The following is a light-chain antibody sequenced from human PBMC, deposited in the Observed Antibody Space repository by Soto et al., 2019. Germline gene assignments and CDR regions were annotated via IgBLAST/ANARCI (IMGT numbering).Light chain of an antibody. Sequence: EIVMTQSPATLSLSPGERATLSCRASQSVSSDLAWYLQKPGQAPSLLVYGASTRATGMPARFSGSGSGTEFTLTISSLQSEDFAVYYCQQYNIWPHTFGQGTKLEIK. V-gene: IGKV3-15*01. CDR1: QSVSSD. CDR2: GAS. CDR3: QQYNIWPHT. J-gene: IGKJ2*01.